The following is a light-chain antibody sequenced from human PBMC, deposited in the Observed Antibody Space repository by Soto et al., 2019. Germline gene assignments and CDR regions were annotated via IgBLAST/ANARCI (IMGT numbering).Light chain of an antibody. V-gene: IGLV2-14*01. Sequence: QSALTQPASVSGSPGQSITISCTGTSSDVGGYDYVSWYQQHPGKAPKLMIYAVTNRPSGVSNRFSGSKSGNTASLTISGLQAEDEADYYCSSCARSSYVFGTGTKVTVL. CDR2: AVT. J-gene: IGLJ1*01. CDR1: SSDVGGYDY. CDR3: SSCARSSYV.